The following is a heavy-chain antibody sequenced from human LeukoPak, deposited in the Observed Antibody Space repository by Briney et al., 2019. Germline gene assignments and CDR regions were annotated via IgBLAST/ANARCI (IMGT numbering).Heavy chain of an antibody. V-gene: IGHV3-23*01. CDR1: GFTFSSYG. D-gene: IGHD3-10*01. Sequence: GGSLRLSGAASGFTFSSYGMSWVRQAPGKGLEWVSAISGSGGSTYYADSVKGRFTISRDNSKNSLYLQMNTLRAEDTAVYYCARLHRVGDLSQYYFDHWGQGTLVTVSS. CDR3: ARLHRVGDLSQYYFDH. CDR2: ISGSGGST. J-gene: IGHJ4*02.